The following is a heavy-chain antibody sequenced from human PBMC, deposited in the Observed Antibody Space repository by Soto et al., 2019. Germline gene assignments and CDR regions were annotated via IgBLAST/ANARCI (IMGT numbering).Heavy chain of an antibody. J-gene: IGHJ4*02. CDR3: ARDNGDGYMDDYFDY. CDR1: GYTFTSYG. Sequence: ASVKVSCKASGYTFTSYGISWERQAPGQGLEWMGWLSAYNGNTNYAQKLQGRVPMTTDTSTSTAYMELRSLRSDDAAVYYCARDNGDGYMDDYFDYWGQGTLVTVSS. CDR2: LSAYNGNT. V-gene: IGHV1-18*01. D-gene: IGHD5-12*01.